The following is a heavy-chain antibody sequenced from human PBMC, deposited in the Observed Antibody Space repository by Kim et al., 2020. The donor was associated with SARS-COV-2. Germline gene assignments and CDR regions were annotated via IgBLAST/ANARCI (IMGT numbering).Heavy chain of an antibody. J-gene: IGHJ5*02. Sequence: VKGRFTITRDNSKNTRYLQMNSLRAEDTAVYYCAKEAYTMIVVAVHNWFDPWGQGTLVTVSS. CDR3: AKEAYTMIVVAVHNWFDP. D-gene: IGHD3-22*01. V-gene: IGHV3-30*02.